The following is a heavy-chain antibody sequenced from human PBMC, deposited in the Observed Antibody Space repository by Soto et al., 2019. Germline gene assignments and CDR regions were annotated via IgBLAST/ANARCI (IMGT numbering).Heavy chain of an antibody. CDR3: VSDRGYGHASVPYS. J-gene: IGHJ4*02. D-gene: IGHD5-18*01. CDR1: GFAFSSYG. CDR2: ISYDGSLQ. Sequence: QAQLVESGGGVVQPGRSLRLSCAASGFAFSSYGMHWVRQAPGTGLEWVAVISYDGSLQHYADSVKGRFTISRDNSKNMVLLQMSSLRAEVTAVYYCVSDRGYGHASVPYSWGQGNLVSVSS. V-gene: IGHV3-30*03.